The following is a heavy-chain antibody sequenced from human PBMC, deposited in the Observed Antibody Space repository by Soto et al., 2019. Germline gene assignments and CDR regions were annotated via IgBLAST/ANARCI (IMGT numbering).Heavy chain of an antibody. J-gene: IGHJ4*02. CDR1: GGSISSGGYY. Sequence: QVQLQESGPGLVKPSQTLSLTCTVSGGSISSGGYYWSWIRQHPGKGLEWIGYIYYSGSTYYNPSLKSRVTIAVDTSKNQFSLKLSSVTAADTAVYYCATSEYCSGGSCYSGYWGQGTLVTVSS. D-gene: IGHD2-15*01. CDR2: IYYSGST. CDR3: ATSEYCSGGSCYSGY. V-gene: IGHV4-31*03.